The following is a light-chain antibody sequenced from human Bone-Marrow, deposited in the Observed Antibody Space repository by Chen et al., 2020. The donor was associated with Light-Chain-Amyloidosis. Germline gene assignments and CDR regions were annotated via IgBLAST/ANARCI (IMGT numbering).Light chain of an antibody. CDR3: QSADSSGTYEVI. J-gene: IGLJ2*01. Sequence: SYERTQPPSVSVSPGQTARITCSGDALPTKYAYWYQQKPGQAPVLVIHRDTERPSGISERFSCSSSGTTATLTISGVQAEDEADYHCQSADSSGTYEVIFGGGTKLTVL. CDR1: ALPTKY. CDR2: RDT. V-gene: IGLV3-25*03.